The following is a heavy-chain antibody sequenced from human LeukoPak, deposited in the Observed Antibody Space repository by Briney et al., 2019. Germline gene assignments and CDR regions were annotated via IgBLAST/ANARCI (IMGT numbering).Heavy chain of an antibody. CDR1: GFTFSSYA. CDR2: ISGSGDRT. V-gene: IGHV3-23*01. D-gene: IGHD4-11*01. Sequence: GESLKISCAASGFTFSSYAMSWVRQAPGKGLEWVSAISGSGDRTYYADSVKGRFTISRDNSKNTLYLQMNSLRAEDTAVYYCAKDRNYHWFDPWGQGTLVIVSS. CDR3: AKDRNYHWFDP. J-gene: IGHJ5*02.